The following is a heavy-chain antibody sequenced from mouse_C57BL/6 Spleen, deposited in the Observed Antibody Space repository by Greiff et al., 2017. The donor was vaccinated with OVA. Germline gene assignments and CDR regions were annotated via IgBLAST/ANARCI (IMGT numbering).Heavy chain of an antibody. J-gene: IGHJ2*01. V-gene: IGHV5-4*01. D-gene: IGHD2-5*01. Sequence: LVESGGGLVKPGGSLKLSCAASGFTFSSYAMSWVRQTPEKRLEWVATISDGGSYTYYPDNVKGRFTISRDNAKNNLYLQMSHLKSEDTAMYYCARDRYSNYFDYWGQGTTLTVSS. CDR1: GFTFSSYA. CDR3: ARDRYSNYFDY. CDR2: ISDGGSYT.